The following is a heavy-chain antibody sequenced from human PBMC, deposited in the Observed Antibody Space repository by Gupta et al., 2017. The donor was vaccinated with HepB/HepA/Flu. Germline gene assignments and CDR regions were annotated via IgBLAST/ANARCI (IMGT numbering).Heavy chain of an antibody. D-gene: IGHD3-22*01. J-gene: IGHJ4*02. CDR3: ARDLTGYYYDSSGPPGY. CDR2: INSDGSST. Sequence: EVQLVESGGGLVQPGGSLRLSCAASGFTFSSYWMHWVRTAPGKGLVWVSRINSDGSSTSYADSVKGRFTISRDNAKNTLYLQMNSLRAEDTAVYYCARDLTGYYYDSSGPPGYWGQGTLVTVSS. CDR1: GFTFSSYW. V-gene: IGHV3-74*01.